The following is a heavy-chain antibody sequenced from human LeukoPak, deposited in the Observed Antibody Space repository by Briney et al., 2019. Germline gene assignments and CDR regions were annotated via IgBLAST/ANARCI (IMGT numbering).Heavy chain of an antibody. J-gene: IGHJ4*02. CDR3: ARVQTGYYDLLVDY. CDR1: GFTFSSYE. Sequence: GGSLGLSCAASGFTFSSYEMNWVRQAPGKGLEWVSYISSSGSTIYYADSVKGQFTISRDNAKNSLYLQMNSLRAEDTAVYYCARVQTGYYDLLVDYWGQGTLVTVSS. D-gene: IGHD3-9*01. CDR2: ISSSGSTI. V-gene: IGHV3-48*03.